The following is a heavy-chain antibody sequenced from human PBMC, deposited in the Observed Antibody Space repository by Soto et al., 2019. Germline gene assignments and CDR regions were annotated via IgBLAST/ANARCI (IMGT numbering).Heavy chain of an antibody. CDR2: IIPIFGTV. CDR1: GGTFSNYP. V-gene: IGHV1-69*06. J-gene: IGHJ4*02. D-gene: IGHD2-2*02. Sequence: ASVKVSCKASGGTFSNYPFTWVRQAPGQGLEWMGGIIPIFGTVTYAQKFQGRVTITADKSTSTAYMELSSLRSEDTAVYYCARGGYCSSTSCYTVFDYWGQGTLVTVSS. CDR3: ARGGYCSSTSCYTVFDY.